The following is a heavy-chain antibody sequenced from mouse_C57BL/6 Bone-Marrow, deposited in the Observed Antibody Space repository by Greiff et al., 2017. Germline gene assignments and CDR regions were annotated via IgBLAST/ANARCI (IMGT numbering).Heavy chain of an antibody. CDR3: ARSTMITTATGYYAMDY. CDR2: IWSGGST. V-gene: IGHV2-2*01. J-gene: IGHJ4*01. D-gene: IGHD2-4*01. Sequence: QVQLKQSGPGLVQPSQSLSITCTVSGFSLTSYGVHWVRQSPGKGLEWLGVIWSGGSTDYNAAFISRLSISKDNSKCQVFFKMNSLQADDTAIYYCARSTMITTATGYYAMDYWGQGTSVTVSS. CDR1: GFSLTSYG.